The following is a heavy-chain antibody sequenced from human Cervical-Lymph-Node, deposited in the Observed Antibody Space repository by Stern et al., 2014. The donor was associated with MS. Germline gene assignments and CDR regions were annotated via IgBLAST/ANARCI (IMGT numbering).Heavy chain of an antibody. CDR1: GFKFSIYW. CDR2: IYPGDSET. CDR3: ARQTTAWASDV. Sequence: EVQLVESGAELIRPGESLKISCKGSGFKFSIYWIAWVRQMPGKVLEWMGIIYPGDSETRYSPSFQGQVTMSGDKSTSTAYQQGISLNASDTAMYFCARQTTAWASDVWGQGTLVTVSS. D-gene: IGHD1-14*01. J-gene: IGHJ4*02. V-gene: IGHV5-51*01.